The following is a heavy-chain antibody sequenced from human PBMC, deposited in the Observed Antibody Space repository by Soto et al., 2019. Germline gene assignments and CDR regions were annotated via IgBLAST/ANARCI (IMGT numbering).Heavy chain of an antibody. Sequence: PGGSLRLSCAASGFTFSSYAMHWVRQAPGKGLEWVAVISYDGSNKYYADSVKGRFTISRDNSKNTLYLQMNSLRAEDTAVHYCARDRGIAVAGPFSYYYYYYGMDVWGQGTTVTVSS. CDR2: ISYDGSNK. D-gene: IGHD6-19*01. V-gene: IGHV3-30-3*01. CDR3: ARDRGIAVAGPFSYYYYYYGMDV. CDR1: GFTFSSYA. J-gene: IGHJ6*02.